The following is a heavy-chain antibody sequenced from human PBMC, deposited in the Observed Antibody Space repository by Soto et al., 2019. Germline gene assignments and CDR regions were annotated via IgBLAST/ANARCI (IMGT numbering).Heavy chain of an antibody. J-gene: IGHJ6*02. V-gene: IGHV3-30*18. CDR3: AKDDFWSGYYVPGYYYYGMDV. CDR2: ISHDGDNK. CDR1: GFTFNTYG. Sequence: PGGSLRLSCAASGFTFNTYGIHWVRQAPGKXLEWMAVISHDGDNKQYADSVKGRFTISRDNSKNTLSLQLNSLRIEDTAVYYCAKDDFWSGYYVPGYYYYGMDVWGQGTTVTVSS. D-gene: IGHD3-3*01.